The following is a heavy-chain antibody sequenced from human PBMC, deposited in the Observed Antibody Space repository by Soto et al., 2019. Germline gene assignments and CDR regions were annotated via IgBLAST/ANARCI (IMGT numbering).Heavy chain of an antibody. CDR2: ITYNGGTT. J-gene: IGHJ4*02. D-gene: IGHD6-19*01. CDR3: AVVAGSYYLDC. Sequence: GGSLRLSCSASVFPFSSYGMHWVRQAPGKGLEYVSAITYNGGTTNYADSVKGRFTISRDNSKNTLYLQMSSLRAEDTALYYCAVVAGSYYLDCWGQGTLVTVSS. V-gene: IGHV3-64D*08. CDR1: VFPFSSYG.